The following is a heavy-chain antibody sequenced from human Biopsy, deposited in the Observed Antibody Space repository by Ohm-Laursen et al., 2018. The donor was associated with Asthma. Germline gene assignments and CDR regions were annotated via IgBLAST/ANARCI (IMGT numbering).Heavy chain of an antibody. D-gene: IGHD6-19*01. V-gene: IGHV1-69*13. Sequence: SVSLSCQDPGGTLSNFAIRWVRQAPGQGLECLGGIMAVFGTTQCAHEFQGRVTITADESMSTSYMEVTNLRSEDTAIYYCARCQVGYSSGWSLLLKKIYYSGMDVWGQGTAVTVSS. CDR1: GGTLSNFA. CDR2: IMAVFGTT. CDR3: ARCQVGYSSGWSLLLKKIYYSGMDV. J-gene: IGHJ6*02.